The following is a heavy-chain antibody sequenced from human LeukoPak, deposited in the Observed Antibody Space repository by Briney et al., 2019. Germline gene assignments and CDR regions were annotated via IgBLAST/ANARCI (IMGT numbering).Heavy chain of an antibody. Sequence: PGGSRRLSCAASGFTFSNYAMTWVRQAPGKGLEWVSGMSGSGGGTYYADSVKGRFTISRDNSKNTLYLQMNSLRAEDTAVYFCAKGFYGSGSVDVWGKGTTVTVSS. J-gene: IGHJ6*04. CDR3: AKGFYGSGSVDV. CDR2: MSGSGGGT. D-gene: IGHD3-10*01. CDR1: GFTFSNYA. V-gene: IGHV3-23*01.